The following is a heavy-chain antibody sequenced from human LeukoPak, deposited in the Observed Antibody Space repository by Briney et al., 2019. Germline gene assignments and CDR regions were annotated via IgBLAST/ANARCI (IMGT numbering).Heavy chain of an antibody. CDR1: RFTFSGYE. V-gene: IGHV3-48*03. Sequence: PGGFLRLSCAASRFTFSGYEMNWVRQAPGKGLEWVSYISSSGTAIYYADSVKGRFTISRDNAKNSLSLQMNSLRAEDTAVYYCASGGDCSGGSCYFDYWGQGTLVTVSS. CDR2: ISSSGTAI. CDR3: ASGGDCSGGSCYFDY. D-gene: IGHD2-15*01. J-gene: IGHJ4*02.